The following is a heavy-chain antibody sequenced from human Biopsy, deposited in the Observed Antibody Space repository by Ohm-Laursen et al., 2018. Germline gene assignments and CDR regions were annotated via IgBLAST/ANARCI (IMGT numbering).Heavy chain of an antibody. CDR2: IKSNTDGGKT. Sequence: SLRLSCSASGFPFSNAWMTWVRQAPGKGPEWVGHIKSNTDGGKTDYAAPVKGRLTISRDDSKNTVYLQMNSLKTEDTGVYYCTTVASPLYYSSGNRGLVYWGQGTQVTVSS. CDR3: TTVASPLYYSSGNRGLVY. D-gene: IGHD3-10*01. CDR1: GFPFSNAW. V-gene: IGHV3-15*01. J-gene: IGHJ4*02.